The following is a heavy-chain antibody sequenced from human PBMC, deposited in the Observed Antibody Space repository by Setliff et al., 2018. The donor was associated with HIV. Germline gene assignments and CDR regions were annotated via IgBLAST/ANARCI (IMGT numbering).Heavy chain of an antibody. D-gene: IGHD1-7*01. J-gene: IGHJ6*03. Sequence: SETLSLTCTVSGGSISSYSWSWIRQPPGKGLEWIGYIYYSGTTNYNPSLRSRVTISVDTSKNQFSLKLSSVTAADTAVYYCARGDGTKYYYYYYMDVWGKGTTVTVSS. V-gene: IGHV4-59*01. CDR2: IYYSGTT. CDR1: GGSISSYS. CDR3: ARGDGTKYYYYYYMDV.